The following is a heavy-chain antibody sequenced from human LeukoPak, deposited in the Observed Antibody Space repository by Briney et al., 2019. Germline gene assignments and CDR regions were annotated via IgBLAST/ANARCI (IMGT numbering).Heavy chain of an antibody. V-gene: IGHV3-21*01. Sequence: GGSLRLSCAASGFTFSSYSMNWVRQAPGKGLEWVSSISSSSSYIYYADSVKGRFTISRDNAKNSLYLQMNSLRAEDTAVYYCAKGKYAVDAFDIWGQGTMVTVSS. CDR1: GFTFSSYS. CDR2: ISSSSSYI. J-gene: IGHJ3*02. CDR3: AKGKYAVDAFDI.